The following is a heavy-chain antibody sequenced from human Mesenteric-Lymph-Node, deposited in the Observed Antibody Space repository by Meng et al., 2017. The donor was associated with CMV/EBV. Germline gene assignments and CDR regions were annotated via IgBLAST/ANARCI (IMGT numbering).Heavy chain of an antibody. V-gene: IGHV3-21*01. CDR3: ARGFSHGQPTL. CDR2: ISSSSRYI. D-gene: IGHD6-13*01. J-gene: IGHJ4*02. Sequence: GGSLRLSCAASGFTFSRYSMNWVRQAPGKGLEWVSSISSSSRYIYYADSVKGRFTISRDNAKNSLYLQMHSLRAEDTAVYYCARGFSHGQPTLWGQGTLVTVSS. CDR1: GFTFSRYS.